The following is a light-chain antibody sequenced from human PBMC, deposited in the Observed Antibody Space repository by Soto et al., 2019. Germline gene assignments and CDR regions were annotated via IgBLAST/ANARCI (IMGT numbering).Light chain of an antibody. CDR1: QSVSSSY. J-gene: IGKJ1*01. V-gene: IGKV3-20*01. CDR2: GAS. Sequence: ETVLTQSPDTLSLSPGERATLSCRASQSVSSSYLAWFQQKPGQAPRLLIYGASSRATGIPDRFSGSGSGTDFTLTISRLEPEDFAVYYCQQYGSSPWTFGPGTKVDIK. CDR3: QQYGSSPWT.